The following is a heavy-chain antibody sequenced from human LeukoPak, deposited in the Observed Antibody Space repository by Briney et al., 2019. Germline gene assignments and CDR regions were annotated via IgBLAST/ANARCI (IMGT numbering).Heavy chain of an antibody. Sequence: SVKVSCKASGYTFTSYAMNWVRQAPGQGLEWMGGIIPIFGTANYAQKVQGRVTITADESTSTAYMELRSLRSEDTAVYYCARDLMGSGDYYGSGRFGYYYMDVWGKGTTVTISS. V-gene: IGHV1-69*13. J-gene: IGHJ6*03. CDR2: IIPIFGTA. CDR3: ARDLMGSGDYYGSGRFGYYYMDV. CDR1: GYTFTSYA. D-gene: IGHD3-10*01.